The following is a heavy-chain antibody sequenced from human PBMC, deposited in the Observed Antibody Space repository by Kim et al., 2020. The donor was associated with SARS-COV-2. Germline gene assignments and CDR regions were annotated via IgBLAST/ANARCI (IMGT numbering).Heavy chain of an antibody. J-gene: IGHJ1*01. V-gene: IGHV3-23*01. CDR1: GFTFNSYA. CDR2: IRQSGGNT. Sequence: GGSLRLSCAASGFTFNSYAMSWVRQAPGKGLEWVSGIRQSGGNTEYADSVKGRFSISRDNSKNTLYLQMNRLRAEDTAVYYCAKVTSGSGGWFEYFQRCGQGTLVTVSS. D-gene: IGHD6-19*01. CDR3: AKVTSGSGGWFEYFQR.